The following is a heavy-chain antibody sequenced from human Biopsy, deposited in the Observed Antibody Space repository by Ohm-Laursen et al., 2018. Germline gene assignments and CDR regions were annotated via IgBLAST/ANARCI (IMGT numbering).Heavy chain of an antibody. CDR1: GGLISNYY. CDR2: LYTSGAT. CDR3: ATGPKRLTGTSYFES. D-gene: IGHD1-7*01. Sequence: GTLSLTCSVSGGLISNYYWSWVRQSAGKGLEWIGHLYTSGATNYNPSLKSRVSVSEDTSRSQFCLRLTSVTAADTAVYYCATGPKRLTGTSYFESWGRGILVTVSS. J-gene: IGHJ4*02. V-gene: IGHV4-4*07.